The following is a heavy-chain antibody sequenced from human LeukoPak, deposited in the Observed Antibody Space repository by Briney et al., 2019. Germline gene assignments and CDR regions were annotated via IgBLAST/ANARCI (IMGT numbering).Heavy chain of an antibody. CDR1: GYTFTNYY. CDR2: INPSGAST. Sequence: GASVKVSCKASGYTFTNYYMHWGRQAPGQGLEWMGIINPSGASTGYAQKFQGRVTMTWATSLSTVYMELSSLRSEDTAVYYCARFSSNWYSSFDYWGQGTLVTVSS. D-gene: IGHD6-13*01. CDR3: ARFSSNWYSSFDY. V-gene: IGHV1-46*01. J-gene: IGHJ4*02.